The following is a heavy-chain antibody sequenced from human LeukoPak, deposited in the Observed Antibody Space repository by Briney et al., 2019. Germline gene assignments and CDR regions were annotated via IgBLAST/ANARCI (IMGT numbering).Heavy chain of an antibody. Sequence: PGGSLRLSCAASGFTFDDYAMHWVRQAPGKGLEWVSLISGDGGSTYYADSVKGRFTISRDNSKNSLYLQMNSLRTEDTALYYCAKDRPVGAVAESTGDFDYWGQGTLVTVSS. CDR2: ISGDGGST. CDR1: GFTFDDYA. V-gene: IGHV3-43*02. CDR3: AKDRPVGAVAESTGDFDY. D-gene: IGHD6-19*01. J-gene: IGHJ4*02.